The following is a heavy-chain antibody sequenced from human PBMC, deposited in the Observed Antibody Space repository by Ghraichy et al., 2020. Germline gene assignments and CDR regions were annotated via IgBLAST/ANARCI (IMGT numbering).Heavy chain of an antibody. CDR3: ARGRKSSQQLVPLPFDY. V-gene: IGHV4-34*01. CDR2: INHSGST. CDR1: NGPFDSYF. J-gene: IGHJ4*02. Sequence: SETLSLTCAVCNGPFDSYFWSWIRQPPGKGLEWIGEINHSGSTNYNPSLKSRVTISVDTSKNQFSLRLSSVTAADTAVYYCARGRKSSQQLVPLPFDYWGQGTLVTVSS. D-gene: IGHD6-13*01.